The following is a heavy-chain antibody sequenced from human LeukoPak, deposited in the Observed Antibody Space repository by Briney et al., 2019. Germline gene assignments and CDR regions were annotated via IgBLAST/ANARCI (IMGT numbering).Heavy chain of an antibody. Sequence: SETLSLTCTVSGGSISSGGSYWSWIRQHPGKGLEWIGYIYYSGSAYYNPSLKSRVTISVDTSKNQFSLKLSSVTAADTAVYYCARDYRRGGSGLDYWGQGTLVTVSS. J-gene: IGHJ4*02. V-gene: IGHV4-31*03. CDR2: IYYSGSA. CDR3: ARDYRRGGSGLDY. CDR1: GGSISSGGSY. D-gene: IGHD6-19*01.